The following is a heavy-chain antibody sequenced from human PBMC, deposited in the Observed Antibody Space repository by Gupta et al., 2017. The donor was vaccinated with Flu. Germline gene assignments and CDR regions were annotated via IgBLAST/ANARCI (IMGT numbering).Heavy chain of an antibody. CDR1: GFTFSSYS. Sequence: EVQLVESGGGLVKPGGSLRLSCAASGFTFSSYSMNWVRQAPGKGLEWVSSISSSSSYIYYADSVKGRFTISRENAKNSLYLQMNSLRAEDTAVDDCARITGTTYANWFDPWGQGTLVTVSS. J-gene: IGHJ5*02. CDR3: ARITGTTYANWFDP. D-gene: IGHD1-7*01. CDR2: ISSSSSYI. V-gene: IGHV3-21*01.